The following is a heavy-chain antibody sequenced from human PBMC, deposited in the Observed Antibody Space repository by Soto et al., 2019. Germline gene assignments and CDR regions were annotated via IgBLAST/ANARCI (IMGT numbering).Heavy chain of an antibody. V-gene: IGHV1-3*01. CDR3: ARVPYDFWSGYFGGMDV. CDR1: GYTFTSYA. J-gene: IGHJ6*02. CDR2: INAGNGNT. D-gene: IGHD3-3*01. Sequence: VASVKVSGKASGYTFTSYAMHWVRQAPGQRLEWMGWINAGNGNTKYSQKFQGRVTITRDTSASTAYMELSSLRSEDTAVYYCARVPYDFWSGYFGGMDVWGQGTTVTVSS.